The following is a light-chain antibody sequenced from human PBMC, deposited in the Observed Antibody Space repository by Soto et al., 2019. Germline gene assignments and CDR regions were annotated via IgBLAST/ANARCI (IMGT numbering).Light chain of an antibody. CDR3: MQGTHWPPKT. Sequence: DVVMTQSPLSLPVTLGQPASISCRSSQSLVYSDGNTYLNWFQQRPGQSPRRLIYQVSNRDSGVPDRFSGSGSGTDFTLKISRVEAEDVGVYDCMQGTHWPPKTFGQGTKVEIK. J-gene: IGKJ1*01. V-gene: IGKV2-30*01. CDR2: QVS. CDR1: QSLVYSDGNTY.